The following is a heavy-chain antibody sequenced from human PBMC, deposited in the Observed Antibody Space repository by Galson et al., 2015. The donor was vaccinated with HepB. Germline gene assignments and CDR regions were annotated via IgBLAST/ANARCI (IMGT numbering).Heavy chain of an antibody. CDR2: ISISTTTI. J-gene: IGHJ4*02. D-gene: IGHD2-21*01. CDR1: GFIFSSHS. CDR3: ARDNGYCGGDVCYDGVGFDY. Sequence: SLRLSCAASGFIFSSHSMNWVCQAPGKGLEWISYISISTTTIYYADSVKGRFTISRDNAKNSLYLQMNSLRAEDTAIYYCARDNGYCGGDVCYDGVGFDYWGQGTLVTVSS. V-gene: IGHV3-48*01.